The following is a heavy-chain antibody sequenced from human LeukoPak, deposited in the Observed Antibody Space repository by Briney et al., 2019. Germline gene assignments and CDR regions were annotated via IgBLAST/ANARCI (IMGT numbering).Heavy chain of an antibody. CDR1: GGSISSGGYY. J-gene: IGHJ5*02. CDR3: ARRGLVPAAISWFDP. CDR2: IYHSGST. Sequence: SQTLSLTCTVSGGSISSGGYYWSWIRQPPGKGLEWIGYIYHSGSTYYNPSLKSRVTISVDRSKNQFSLKLSSVTAADTAVYYCARRGLVPAAISWFDPWSQGTLVTVSS. V-gene: IGHV4-30-2*01. D-gene: IGHD2-2*02.